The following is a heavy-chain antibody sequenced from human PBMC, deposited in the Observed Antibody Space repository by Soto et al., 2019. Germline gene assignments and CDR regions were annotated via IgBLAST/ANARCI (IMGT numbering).Heavy chain of an antibody. J-gene: IGHJ6*02. V-gene: IGHV3-21*01. CDR2: ISSSSSYI. D-gene: IGHD2-21*01. Sequence: SGGSLRLSCAASAFTFSSYNMNWVRQAPGKGLEWVSSISSSSSYIYYADAVKGRLTISRDNAKNSLYLQMNSLRAEDTAVYYCARDYFVYCGGESRLSYYYGMDVWGQGTTVTVSS. CDR1: AFTFSSYN. CDR3: ARDYFVYCGGESRLSYYYGMDV.